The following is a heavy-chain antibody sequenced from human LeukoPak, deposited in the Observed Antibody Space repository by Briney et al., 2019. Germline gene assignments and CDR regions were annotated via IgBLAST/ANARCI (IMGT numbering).Heavy chain of an antibody. CDR2: INHSGST. Sequence: SETLSLTCAVYGGSFSGYYWSWIRQPPGKGLEWIGEINHSGSTNYNPSLKSRVTISVDTSKNQFSLKLSSVTAADTALYYCARDTATALTRFKFDYWGQGTLVTVSS. V-gene: IGHV4-34*01. CDR1: GGSFSGYY. J-gene: IGHJ4*02. D-gene: IGHD3-10*02. CDR3: ARDTATALTRFKFDY.